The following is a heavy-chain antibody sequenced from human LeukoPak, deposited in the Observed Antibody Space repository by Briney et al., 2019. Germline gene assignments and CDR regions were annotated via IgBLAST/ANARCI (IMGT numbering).Heavy chain of an antibody. J-gene: IGHJ4*02. CDR3: ARDFSGVVAIGYYFDY. Sequence: GASVKVSCKASGYTFTGYYMHWVRQAPGPGLEWMGWINLNSGGTNYAQKFQGRVTMTRDTSISTAYMELSRLRSGDTAVHYCARDFSGVVAIGYYFDYWGQGTLVTVSS. D-gene: IGHD2-2*01. V-gene: IGHV1-2*02. CDR1: GYTFTGYY. CDR2: INLNSGGT.